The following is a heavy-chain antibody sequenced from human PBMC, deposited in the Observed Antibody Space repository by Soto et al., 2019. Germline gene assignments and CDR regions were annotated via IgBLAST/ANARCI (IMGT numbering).Heavy chain of an antibody. CDR3: ARAGDYDFWSGYTGMDV. V-gene: IGHV4-34*01. D-gene: IGHD3-3*01. Sequence: SETLSLTCAVYGGSFSGYYWSWIRQPPGKGLEWIGEINHSGSTNYNPSLKSRVTISVDTSKNQFSLKLSSVTAADTAVYYCARAGDYDFWSGYTGMDVWGQGTTVTVSS. CDR1: GGSFSGYY. CDR2: INHSGST. J-gene: IGHJ6*02.